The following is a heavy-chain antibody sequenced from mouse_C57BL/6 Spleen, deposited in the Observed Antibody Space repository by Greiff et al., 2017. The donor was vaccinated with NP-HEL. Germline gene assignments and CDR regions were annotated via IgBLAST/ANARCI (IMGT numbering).Heavy chain of an antibody. CDR2: IYPGSGST. CDR1: GYTFTSYW. CDR3: ARLELLSYYCDY. D-gene: IGHD2-1*01. V-gene: IGHV1-55*01. Sequence: VQLQQPGAELVKPGASVKMSCKASGYTFTSYWITWVKQRPGQGLEWIGDIYPGSGSTNYNEKFTSKATLTVDTSSSTAYIQLSSLTSEDSAVYYCARLELLSYYCDYWGQGTTLTVSS. J-gene: IGHJ2*01.